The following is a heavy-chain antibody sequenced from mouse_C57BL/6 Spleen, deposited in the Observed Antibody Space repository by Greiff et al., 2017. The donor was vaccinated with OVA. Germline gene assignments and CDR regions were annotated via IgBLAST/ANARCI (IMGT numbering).Heavy chain of an antibody. J-gene: IGHJ4*01. CDR2: IHPNSGST. CDR3: ARSKLRSYAMDY. D-gene: IGHD1-1*01. Sequence: QVQLQQPGAELVKPGASVKLSCKASGYTFTSYWMHWVKQRPGQGLEWIGMIHPNSGSTNYNEKFKSKATLTVDKSSSTAYMQLSSLTSEDSAVYYCARSKLRSYAMDYWGQGTSVTVSS. CDR1: GYTFTSYW. V-gene: IGHV1-64*01.